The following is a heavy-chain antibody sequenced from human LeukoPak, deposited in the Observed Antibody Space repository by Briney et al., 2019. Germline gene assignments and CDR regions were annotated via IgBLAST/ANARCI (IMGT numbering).Heavy chain of an antibody. V-gene: IGHV1-24*01. D-gene: IGHD1-26*01. CDR1: GYTLTELF. J-gene: IGHJ4*02. CDR2: FDPEDGET. Sequence: ASVKVSCKVSGYTLTELFMHWVRQAPGKGLEWMGGFDPEDGETIYAQKFQGRVTMTEDTSTDTAYMELSSLRSEDTAVYYCATDLYRGSYYDYWGQGTLVTVSS. CDR3: ATDLYRGSYYDY.